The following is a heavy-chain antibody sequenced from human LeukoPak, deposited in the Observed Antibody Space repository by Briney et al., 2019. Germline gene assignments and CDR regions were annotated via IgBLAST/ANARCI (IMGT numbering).Heavy chain of an antibody. CDR3: TRDYRGTFDY. V-gene: IGHV3-7*03. D-gene: IGHD1-26*01. CDR2: IKQDGSEK. Sequence: GGSLRLSCVASGFNYNTYWMSWVRQAPGKGLEWVANIKQDGSEKNYVDSVKGRFTISRDNAKNSLYLQMNSLRAEDAAIYYCTRDYRGTFDYWGQGTLVTVSS. J-gene: IGHJ4*02. CDR1: GFNYNTYW.